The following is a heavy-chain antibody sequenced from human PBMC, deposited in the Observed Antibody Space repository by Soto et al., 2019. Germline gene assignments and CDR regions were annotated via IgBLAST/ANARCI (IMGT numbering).Heavy chain of an antibody. V-gene: IGHV4-31*03. D-gene: IGHD2-21*02. CDR1: GGSITSGGYY. Sequence: QVQLQESGPGLVKPSQTLSVTCTVSGGSITSGGYYWNWIRQRPGKGPEWVGYIYHSGVTYYNPALTSRVTISVDTSKNQFSLTVTSVTAADTAVYYCARDRHGLLWFDPWGQGTLVTVSS. CDR3: ARDRHGLLWFDP. J-gene: IGHJ5*02. CDR2: IYHSGVT.